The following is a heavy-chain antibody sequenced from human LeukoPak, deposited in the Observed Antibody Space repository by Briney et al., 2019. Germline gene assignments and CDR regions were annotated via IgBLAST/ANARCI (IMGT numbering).Heavy chain of an antibody. CDR2: IRYDGSNK. Sequence: SGGSLRLSCAASGFTFSSYGMHWVRQAPGKGLEWVAFIRYDGSNKYYADSVKGRFTISRDNSKNTLYLQMNSLRAEDTAVYYCAKDTPLEWELSRGLVYWGQGTLVTVSS. V-gene: IGHV3-30*02. J-gene: IGHJ4*02. D-gene: IGHD1-26*01. CDR1: GFTFSSYG. CDR3: AKDTPLEWELSRGLVY.